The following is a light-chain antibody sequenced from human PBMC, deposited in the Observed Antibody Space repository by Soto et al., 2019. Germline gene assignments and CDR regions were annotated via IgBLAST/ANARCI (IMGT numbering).Light chain of an antibody. J-gene: IGLJ1*01. Sequence: QSALTQPASVSGSPGQSITISCTGTSSDVGGSKYVSWYQQHPGQAPKLMIYDVSNRPSGTSDRFSGSKSGYPAALTISGLQTEDEAGYYCSSYGCSSSALAVVGSGTKVTVL. CDR2: DVS. CDR1: SSDVGGSKY. CDR3: SSYGCSSSALAV. V-gene: IGLV2-14*03.